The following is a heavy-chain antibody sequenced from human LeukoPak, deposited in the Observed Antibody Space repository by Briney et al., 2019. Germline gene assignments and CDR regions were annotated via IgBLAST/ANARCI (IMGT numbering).Heavy chain of an antibody. CDR2: ISAYNGNT. D-gene: IGHD3-22*01. CDR3: ARDGVKGGDSSPEGY. Sequence: ASVKVSCKASGYTFTSYGISWVRQAPGRGLEWMGWISAYNGNTNYAQKLQGRVTMTTDTSTSTAYMELRSLRSDDTAVYYCARDGVKGGDSSPEGYWGQGTLVTVSS. CDR1: GYTFTSYG. V-gene: IGHV1-18*01. J-gene: IGHJ4*02.